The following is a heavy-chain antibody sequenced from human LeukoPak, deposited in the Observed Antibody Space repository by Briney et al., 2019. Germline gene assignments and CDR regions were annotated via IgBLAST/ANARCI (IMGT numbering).Heavy chain of an antibody. CDR1: GYTFSNYN. Sequence: GASVKVSCKTSGYTFSNYNINWVRQAPGQGLEWMGWINPYNANTNYAQNLQGRVTMTTDTSTGTAYMELRSLRSDDTAVYYCARPQLGGGFDIWGQGTMVTVSS. CDR3: ARPQLGGGFDI. D-gene: IGHD5-24*01. CDR2: INPYNANT. V-gene: IGHV1-18*01. J-gene: IGHJ3*02.